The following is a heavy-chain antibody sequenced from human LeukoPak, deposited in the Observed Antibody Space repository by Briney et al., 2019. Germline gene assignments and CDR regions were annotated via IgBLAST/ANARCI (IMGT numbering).Heavy chain of an antibody. CDR3: ARSNYVPDY. CDR1: GFSFSNYW. J-gene: IGHJ4*02. CDR2: INTDGSIT. V-gene: IGHV3-74*01. Sequence: HSGGSLRLSCAASGFSFSNYWMHWVRQAPGKGLVWVSRINTDGSITTYADSVEGRFTISRDSAKNTLYLQMNSLRAEDTAVYYCARSNYVPDYWGQGTLVTVSS. D-gene: IGHD4-11*01.